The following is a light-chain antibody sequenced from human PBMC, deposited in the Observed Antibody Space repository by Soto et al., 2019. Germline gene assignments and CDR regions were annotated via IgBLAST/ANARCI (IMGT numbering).Light chain of an antibody. CDR2: DAS. Sequence: DIQMTQSPSSLSASLGDTVTITCRASRGINTYLAWFQQRPRKAPRSLIYDASSLHSGVPWRFSGSGSGTDFTLTITNLQPEDFATYYCQQYINHPYTFGQGTTLGIK. CDR1: RGINTY. J-gene: IGKJ2*01. CDR3: QQYINHPYT. V-gene: IGKV1-16*01.